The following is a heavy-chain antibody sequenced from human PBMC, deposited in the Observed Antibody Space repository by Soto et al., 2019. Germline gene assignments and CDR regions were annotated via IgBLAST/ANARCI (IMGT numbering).Heavy chain of an antibody. CDR2: ISGDGGST. Sequence: GGSLRLSCAASGFTFDDYAMHWVRQAPGKGLEWVSLISGDGGSTYYADSVKGRFAISRDNSKNSLYLQMNSLRTEDTALYYCAKDISLVDGSGGYYCDGMDVWGQGTTVTVSS. CDR3: AKDISLVDGSGGYYCDGMDV. J-gene: IGHJ6*02. CDR1: GFTFDDYA. D-gene: IGHD3-10*01. V-gene: IGHV3-43*02.